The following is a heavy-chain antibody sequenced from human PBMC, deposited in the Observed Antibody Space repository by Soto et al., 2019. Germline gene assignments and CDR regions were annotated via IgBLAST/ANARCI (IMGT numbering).Heavy chain of an antibody. J-gene: IGHJ6*02. V-gene: IGHV1-3*01. Sequence: ASLKVYCKSSGYSFTSYAMHWVRQAPGQMLEWMGWINAGNGNTKYSQKFQGRVTITRDTSASTAYMELSSLRSEDTAVYYCAREGRYCSSTSCRYGMDVWGQGTTVTVSS. D-gene: IGHD2-2*01. CDR1: GYSFTSYA. CDR3: AREGRYCSSTSCRYGMDV. CDR2: INAGNGNT.